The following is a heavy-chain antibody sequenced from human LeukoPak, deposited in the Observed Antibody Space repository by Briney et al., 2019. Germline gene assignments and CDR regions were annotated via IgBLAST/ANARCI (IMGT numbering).Heavy chain of an antibody. CDR3: ARDGYNGDY. Sequence: ASVKVSCKASGYTFTSYYIHLVRQAPGQGFEWMAIINPSDGSTTNSQKFQGRVTMTRDTSISTAYMELSRLRSDDTAVYYCARDGYNGDYWGQGTLVTVSS. CDR1: GYTFTSYY. D-gene: IGHD5-24*01. J-gene: IGHJ4*02. V-gene: IGHV1-46*01. CDR2: INPSDGST.